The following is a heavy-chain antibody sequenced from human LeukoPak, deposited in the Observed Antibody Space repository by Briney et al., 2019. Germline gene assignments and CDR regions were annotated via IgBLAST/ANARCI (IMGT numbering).Heavy chain of an antibody. J-gene: IGHJ4*02. Sequence: PSETLSLTCTVSGYSISSGYYWGWIRQPPGKGLEWIGSIYYSGSTYYNPSLKSRVTISVDTSKNQFSLKLSSVTAADTAVYYCARVDTAMEFDYWGQGTLVTVSS. D-gene: IGHD5-18*01. CDR2: IYYSGST. CDR3: ARVDTAMEFDY. CDR1: GYSISSGYY. V-gene: IGHV4-38-2*02.